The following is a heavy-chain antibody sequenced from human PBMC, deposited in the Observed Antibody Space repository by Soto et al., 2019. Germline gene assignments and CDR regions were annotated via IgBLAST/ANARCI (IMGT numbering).Heavy chain of an antibody. CDR3: ARSNYYDSSGYYYDLFDY. J-gene: IGHJ4*02. CDR2: IIPIFGTA. Sequence: QVQLVQSGAEVKKPGSSVKVSCKASGGTFSSYAISWVRQAPGQGLEWMGGIIPIFGTANYAQKFQGRVTITADESTSTAYMALSSLRSDDTAVYYCARSNYYDSSGYYYDLFDYWGQGTLVTVSS. D-gene: IGHD3-22*01. CDR1: GGTFSSYA. V-gene: IGHV1-69*12.